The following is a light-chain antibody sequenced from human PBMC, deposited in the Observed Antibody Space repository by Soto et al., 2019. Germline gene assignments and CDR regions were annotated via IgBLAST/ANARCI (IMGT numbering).Light chain of an antibody. V-gene: IGKV1-39*01. J-gene: IGKJ2*01. CDR2: AAS. CDR3: QQSSTTPVT. Sequence: DIQMTQSPSSLSASLGDRVTITCRASQSISSSLNWYQQKPGEAPKLLIYAASILQSGVPSRFSGSGSGTDFALTVSSLQPEDFATYYCQQSSTTPVTFGHGTKLEIK. CDR1: QSISSS.